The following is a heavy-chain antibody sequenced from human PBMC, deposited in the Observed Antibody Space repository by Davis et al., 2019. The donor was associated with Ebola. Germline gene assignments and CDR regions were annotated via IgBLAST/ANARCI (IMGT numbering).Heavy chain of an antibody. CDR3: ARSGILDY. CDR1: GFTSSSYA. V-gene: IGHV3-30-3*01. J-gene: IGHJ4*02. CDR2: ISYAGSNK. D-gene: IGHD5-18*01. Sequence: GESLKISCAASGFTSSSYAMHWVRQAPGKGLEWVAVISYAGSNKYYADSVKGRFTISRDNSKNTLYLQMNSLRAEDTAVYYCARSGILDYWGQGTLVTVSS.